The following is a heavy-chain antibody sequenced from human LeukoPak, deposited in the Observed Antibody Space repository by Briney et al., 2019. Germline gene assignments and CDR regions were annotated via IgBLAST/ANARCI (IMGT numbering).Heavy chain of an antibody. Sequence: SETLSLTRTVSGYSLSSGYYWGWIRQPPGKGLEWIGSIYHSGSTNYNPSLKSRVTISVDTSKNQFSLKLSSVTAADTAVYYCARHRCSGGSCYPMNWFDPWGQGTLVTVSS. CDR3: ARHRCSGGSCYPMNWFDP. J-gene: IGHJ5*02. V-gene: IGHV4-38-2*02. CDR2: IYHSGST. CDR1: GYSLSSGYY. D-gene: IGHD2-15*01.